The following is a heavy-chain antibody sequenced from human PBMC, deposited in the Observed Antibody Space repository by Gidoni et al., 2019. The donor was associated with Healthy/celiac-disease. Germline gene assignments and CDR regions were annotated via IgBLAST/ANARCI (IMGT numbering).Heavy chain of an antibody. Sequence: EVQLVESGGGLVQPGRSLRLPCTASGFTLGDYAMSWFRQAPGKGLEWVGFIRSKAYGGTTEYAASVKGRFTISRDDSKSIAYLQMNSLKTEDTAVYYCTRDRKKGSGWENYYYYYGMDVWGQGTTVTVSS. CDR2: IRSKAYGGTT. V-gene: IGHV3-49*03. J-gene: IGHJ6*02. CDR1: GFTLGDYA. D-gene: IGHD6-19*01. CDR3: TRDRKKGSGWENYYYYYGMDV.